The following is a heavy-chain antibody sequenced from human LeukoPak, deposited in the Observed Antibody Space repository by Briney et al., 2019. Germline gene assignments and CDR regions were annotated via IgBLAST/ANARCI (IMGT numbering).Heavy chain of an antibody. J-gene: IGHJ5*02. Sequence: SETLSLTCTVSGGSISSYYWSWIRQPPGKGLEWIGYIYYSGSTNYNPSLKSRVTISVDTSKNQFSLKLSSVTAADTAVYYCAREGIAAAGYKGNWFDPWGQGILVTVSS. CDR2: IYYSGST. CDR1: GGSISSYY. D-gene: IGHD6-13*01. V-gene: IGHV4-59*01. CDR3: AREGIAAAGYKGNWFDP.